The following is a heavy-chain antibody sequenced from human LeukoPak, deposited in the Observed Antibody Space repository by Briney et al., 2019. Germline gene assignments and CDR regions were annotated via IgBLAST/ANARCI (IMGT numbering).Heavy chain of an antibody. CDR3: ATRYSSGWNIDY. D-gene: IGHD6-19*01. V-gene: IGHV1-8*03. Sequence: ASVKVSCKASGYTFTSYDINWVRQATGQGLEWMGWMNPNSGNTGYAQKFQGRVTITRNTSISTAYMELSSLRSEDTAVYYCATRYSSGWNIDYWGQGTLVTVSS. CDR2: MNPNSGNT. J-gene: IGHJ4*02. CDR1: GYTFTSYD.